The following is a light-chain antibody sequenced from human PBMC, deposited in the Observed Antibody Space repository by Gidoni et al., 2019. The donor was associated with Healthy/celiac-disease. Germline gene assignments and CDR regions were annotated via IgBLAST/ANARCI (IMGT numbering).Light chain of an antibody. Sequence: DIVMTQSPDFLVVSLGERATINCKSSQSVLYKSNNKNYLAWYQQKPGQAPNLLIYWASTRESGVPDRFSGSGSGTDFTLTISSLQAEDVAVYYCQQYYTTPWTFGQGTKVEIK. J-gene: IGKJ1*01. CDR2: WAS. CDR3: QQYYTTPWT. V-gene: IGKV4-1*01. CDR1: QSVLYKSNNKNY.